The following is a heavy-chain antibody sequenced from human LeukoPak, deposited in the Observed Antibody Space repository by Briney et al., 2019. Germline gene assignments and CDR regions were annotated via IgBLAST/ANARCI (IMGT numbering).Heavy chain of an antibody. V-gene: IGHV1-46*01. Sequence: ASVKVSCKASGYTFTSYYMHWVRQAPGQGLEWMGIINPSGGSTSYAQKFQGRVTMTRDTSISTAYMELSRLRSDDTAVYYCAISGAYCSSTSCTSGTGWFDPWGQGTLVTVSS. CDR3: AISGAYCSSTSCTSGTGWFDP. J-gene: IGHJ5*02. D-gene: IGHD2-2*01. CDR2: INPSGGST. CDR1: GYTFTSYY.